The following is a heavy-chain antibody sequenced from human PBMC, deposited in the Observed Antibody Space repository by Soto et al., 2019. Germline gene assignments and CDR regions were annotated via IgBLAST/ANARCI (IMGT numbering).Heavy chain of an antibody. Sequence: GASVKVSCKAPADTFTSYYIHWVRQAPGHGLEWMGIINPNGGSTRFAQTFQGRITMTTDTSTSTVYMELRSLRSEDAAGYYWAKPPGGFLETIRGAPTGSAPGAQGPLVP. V-gene: IGHV1-46*01. CDR3: AKPPGGFLETIRGAPTGSAP. CDR1: ADTFTSYY. D-gene: IGHD3-3*01. J-gene: IGHJ1*01. CDR2: INPNGGST.